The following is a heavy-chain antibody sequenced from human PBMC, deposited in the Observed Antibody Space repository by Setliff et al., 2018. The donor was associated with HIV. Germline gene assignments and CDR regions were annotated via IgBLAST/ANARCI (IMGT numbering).Heavy chain of an antibody. CDR1: GRSFSSYA. CDR3: ARDGLLVAGIRFDY. Sequence: ASVKVSCKTSGRSFSSYAVSWVRQAPGQGLEWMGGIIPIFGITNYAQKFQGRVTITADESASTVYMELSSLRSEDTALYYCARDGLLVAGIRFDYWGQGTLVTVSS. V-gene: IGHV1-69*13. J-gene: IGHJ4*01. D-gene: IGHD6-19*01. CDR2: IIPIFGIT.